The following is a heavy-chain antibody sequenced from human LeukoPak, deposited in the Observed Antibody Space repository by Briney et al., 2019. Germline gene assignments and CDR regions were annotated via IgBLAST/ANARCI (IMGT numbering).Heavy chain of an antibody. CDR2: INHSGST. D-gene: IGHD3-10*01. CDR3: ARSSSMVREVPTQPPRRKYYFDY. CDR1: GGSFSGYY. J-gene: IGHJ4*02. Sequence: SETLSLTCAVYGGSFSGYYWSWIRQPPGKGLEWIGEINHSGSTNYNPSLKSRVTISVDTSKNQFSLKLSSVTAADTAVYYCARSSSMVREVPTQPPRRKYYFDYWGQGTLVTVSS. V-gene: IGHV4-34*01.